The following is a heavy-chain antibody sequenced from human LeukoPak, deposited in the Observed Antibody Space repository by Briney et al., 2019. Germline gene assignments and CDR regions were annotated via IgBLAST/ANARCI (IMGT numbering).Heavy chain of an antibody. Sequence: SVKVSCKASGGTFSIYAISWVRQAPGQGLEWMGGIIPIFGTANYAQKFQGRVTITADESTSTAYMELSSLRSEDTAVYYCARPDEDRGYSYGYNYWGQGTLVTVSS. CDR1: GGTFSIYA. CDR2: IIPIFGTA. V-gene: IGHV1-69*01. CDR3: ARPDEDRGYSYGYNY. D-gene: IGHD5-18*01. J-gene: IGHJ4*02.